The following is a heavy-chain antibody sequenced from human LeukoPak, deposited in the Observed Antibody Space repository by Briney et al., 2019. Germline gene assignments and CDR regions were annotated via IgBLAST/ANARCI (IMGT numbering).Heavy chain of an antibody. V-gene: IGHV3-7*04. J-gene: IGHJ6*02. CDR2: IKEDGSEK. CDR3: ARIDSSSWHMDGMDV. CDR1: GFRFSNYW. Sequence: GGSLRLSCAASGFRFSNYWMSWVRQAPVKGLEWLANIKEDGSEKYYLDSVKGRFTISRDNAQNSLYLQMNSLRAEDTAVYYCARIDSSSWHMDGMDVWGQGTTVTVSS. D-gene: IGHD6-13*01.